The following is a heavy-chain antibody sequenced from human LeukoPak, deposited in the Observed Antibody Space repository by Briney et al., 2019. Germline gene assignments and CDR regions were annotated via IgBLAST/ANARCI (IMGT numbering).Heavy chain of an antibody. CDR3: AQKTSGSYIYY. J-gene: IGHJ4*02. CDR2: ISRTSESI. D-gene: IGHD3-10*01. Sequence: GGSLRLSCAASGFTFNTYSMSWVRQAPGKGLEWVAIISRTSESIFYADSLKGRFTISRDNAKNSLYLQMNGLRAEDTAVYYCAQKTSGSYIYYWGQGTLVTVSS. V-gene: IGHV3-21*04. CDR1: GFTFNTYS.